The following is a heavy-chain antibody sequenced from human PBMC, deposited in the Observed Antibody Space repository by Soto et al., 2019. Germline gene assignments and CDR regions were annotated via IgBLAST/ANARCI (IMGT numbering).Heavy chain of an antibody. D-gene: IGHD3-9*01. V-gene: IGHV3-30-3*01. CDR2: ISYDGSNK. J-gene: IGHJ6*02. CDR3: ARTLRKYYDISTGYYWYYYYYGMDV. CDR1: GFTFSSYA. Sequence: QVQLVESGGGVVQPGRSLRLSCAASGFTFSSYAMHWVRQAPGKGLEWVAVISYDGSNKYYADSVKGRFTISRDNSKNTLYLQMNSLRAEDTAVYYCARTLRKYYDISTGYYWYYYYYGMDVWGQGTTVTVSS.